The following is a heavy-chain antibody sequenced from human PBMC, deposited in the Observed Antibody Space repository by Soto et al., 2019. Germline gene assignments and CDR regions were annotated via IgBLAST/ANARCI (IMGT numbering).Heavy chain of an antibody. J-gene: IGHJ1*01. CDR3: ARENSRISPRLFQH. V-gene: IGHV3-30-3*01. Sequence: PGGSLRLSCVASGFIFSDYAMHWARQAPGKGLEWVALISPAGTNQYYADSAKGRFTISRDNSKSTLYLQMNSLRPEDTGLYYCARENSRISPRLFQHWGHGTLVTVS. D-gene: IGHD6-6*01. CDR2: ISPAGTNQ. CDR1: GFIFSDYA.